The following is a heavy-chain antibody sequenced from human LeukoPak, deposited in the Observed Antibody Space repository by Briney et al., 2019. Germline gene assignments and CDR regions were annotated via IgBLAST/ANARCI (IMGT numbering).Heavy chain of an antibody. J-gene: IGHJ4*02. D-gene: IGHD3-9*01. CDR1: GGSISSSSYY. CDR2: IYYSGST. CDR3: ARLDNDILSGYYMGGDQ. Sequence: SETLSLTCTVSGGSISSSSYYWGWIRQPPGKGLEWIGSIYYSGSTYYNPSLKSRVTISVDTSKNQFSLKLNSVTAADTAVYFCARLDNDILSGYYMGGDQWGQGILVTVSS. V-gene: IGHV4-39*01.